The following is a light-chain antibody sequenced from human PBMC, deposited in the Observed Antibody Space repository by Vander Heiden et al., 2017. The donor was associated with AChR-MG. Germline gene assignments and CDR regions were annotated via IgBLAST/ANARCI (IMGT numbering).Light chain of an antibody. V-gene: IGLV1-36*01. CDR1: SPNIGNNA. CDR2: YDG. CDR3: ATWDDSLNVWV. Sequence: QSVLTQPPSVSEATRQRVTISCSGSSPNIGNNAVNWYQQLPVKAPKLLSYYDGLLPSGVSDRFSGSKSGTSESLAISGLQSEDEADYDGATWDDSLNVWVFGGGTKLTVL. J-gene: IGLJ2*01.